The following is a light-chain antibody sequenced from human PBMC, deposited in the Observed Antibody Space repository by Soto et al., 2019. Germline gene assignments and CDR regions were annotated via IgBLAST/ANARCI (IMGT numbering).Light chain of an antibody. CDR3: SSYSSSNNFVV. CDR2: EVN. J-gene: IGLJ2*01. V-gene: IGLV2-8*01. Sequence: QSALTQPPSASGSAGQSVTISCTGTSSDVGGYNYVSWYQQHPRKAPKLMIYEVNKRPSGVPDRFSGSKSGNTASLTVSGLQAEDEADYYCSSYSSSNNFVVFGGGTKSPS. CDR1: SSDVGGYNY.